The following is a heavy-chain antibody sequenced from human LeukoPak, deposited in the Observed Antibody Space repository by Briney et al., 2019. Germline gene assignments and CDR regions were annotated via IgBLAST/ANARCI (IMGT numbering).Heavy chain of an antibody. CDR2: ISGSGGST. Sequence: GGSLRLSCAASGFTFSSYGMSWVRQAPGKGLEWVSVISGSGGSTYYADSVKGRFTISRDNSKNTLYLQMNSLRAEDTAVYYCAKDSLVASFDYWGQGTLVTVSS. V-gene: IGHV3-23*01. CDR3: AKDSLVASFDY. CDR1: GFTFSSYG. J-gene: IGHJ4*02.